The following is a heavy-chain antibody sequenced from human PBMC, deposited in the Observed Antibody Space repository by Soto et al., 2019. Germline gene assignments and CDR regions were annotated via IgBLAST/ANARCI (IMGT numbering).Heavy chain of an antibody. D-gene: IGHD3-9*01. V-gene: IGHV4-39*01. CDR1: GGSISSSSYY. J-gene: IGHJ5*02. CDR2: IYYSGST. CDR3: ARTILKPLPGLFDP. Sequence: QLQLQESGPGLVKPSETLSLTCTVSGGSISSSSYYWGWIRQPPGKGLEWIGSIYYSGSTYYNPSLKSRVTISVDTSKNQFSLKLSSVTAADTAVYYCARTILKPLPGLFDPWGQGTLVTVSS.